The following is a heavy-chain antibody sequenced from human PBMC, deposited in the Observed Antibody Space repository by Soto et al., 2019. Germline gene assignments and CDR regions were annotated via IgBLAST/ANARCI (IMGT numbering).Heavy chain of an antibody. D-gene: IGHD3-10*01. Sequence: EVQLVESGGGLVQPGGSLRLSCIASGFSFSSYWMHWVRQAPGKGRVWVSCINTDGSVTRYADSVKGRFTISRDNAKNPLYLQLNSLTAADTALYYCAGPGGGSGMGFATWGQVTLVTVSS. CDR2: INTDGSVT. CDR1: GFSFSSYW. J-gene: IGHJ5*02. CDR3: AGPGGGSGMGFAT. V-gene: IGHV3-74*01.